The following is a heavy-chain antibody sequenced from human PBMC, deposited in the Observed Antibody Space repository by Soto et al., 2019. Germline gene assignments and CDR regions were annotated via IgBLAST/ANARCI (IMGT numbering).Heavy chain of an antibody. Sequence: SVKVSCKASGGTFSSYAISWVRQAPGQGLEWMGGIIPIFDTANYAQKFQGRVTITADESTSTAYMELSSLRSEDTAVYYCARGFDYGDYAAIVWGQGTLVTVSS. CDR2: IIPIFDTA. J-gene: IGHJ4*02. CDR1: GGTFSSYA. V-gene: IGHV1-69*13. CDR3: ARGFDYGDYAAIV. D-gene: IGHD4-17*01.